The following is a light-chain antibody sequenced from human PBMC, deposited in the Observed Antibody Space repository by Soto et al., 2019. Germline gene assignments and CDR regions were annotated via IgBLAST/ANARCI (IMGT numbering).Light chain of an antibody. Sequence: ALTQPRPMSGSPGQSVTLSRPGNSSDVGGYNYVSWYQQHPGKAPKLMIYDVSKRPSGVPDRFSGSKSGNTASLTISGLQAEDEADYYCCSYAGSYPYVFGTGTKVTVL. J-gene: IGLJ1*01. CDR3: CSYAGSYPYV. CDR1: SSDVGGYNY. V-gene: IGLV2-11*01. CDR2: DVS.